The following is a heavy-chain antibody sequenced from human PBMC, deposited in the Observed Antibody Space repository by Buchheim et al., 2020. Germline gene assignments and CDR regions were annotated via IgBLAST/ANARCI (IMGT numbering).Heavy chain of an antibody. D-gene: IGHD3-10*01. V-gene: IGHV3-7*03. CDR1: GFVFRSYW. J-gene: IGHJ4*02. CDR2: IKDDGSEK. Sequence: EVQLVESGGGLVYPGGSLRLSCAASGFVFRSYWMTWVRQAPGKGLEWVAYIKDDGSEKYYVDSLKGRFTVSRDNAKNSLYLQLNSLRAEDTAVYYCARIISGNYYGDCLDYWGQGTL. CDR3: ARIISGNYYGDCLDY.